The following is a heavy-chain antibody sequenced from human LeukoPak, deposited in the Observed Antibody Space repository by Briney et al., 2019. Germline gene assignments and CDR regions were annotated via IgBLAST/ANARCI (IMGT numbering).Heavy chain of an antibody. CDR1: GFTVSSNY. V-gene: IGHV3-53*01. J-gene: IGHJ4*02. CDR2: IYSGGST. D-gene: IGHD3-22*01. CDR3: AKSSYYDASGYYREYYFDY. Sequence: EGSLRLSCAASGFTVSSNYMSWVRQAPGKGLEWVSVIYSGGSTYYADSVKGRFTISRDKTKNTLYLQMNSLRAEDTAVYYCAKSSYYDASGYYREYYFDYWGQGTLVTVSS.